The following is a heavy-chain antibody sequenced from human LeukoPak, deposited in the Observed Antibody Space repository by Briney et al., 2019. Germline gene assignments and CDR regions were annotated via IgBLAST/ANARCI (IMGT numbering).Heavy chain of an antibody. D-gene: IGHD4-17*01. J-gene: IGHJ4*02. V-gene: IGHV3-7*03. Sequence: GGSLRLSCAASGFTFRSYWMSWVRQAPGKGLEWVANIKQDGSEKYYVDSVKGRFTISRDNAKNSLYLQMNSLRAEDTAVYYCARRIDYGDHWGQGTLVTVSS. CDR1: GFTFRSYW. CDR3: ARRIDYGDH. CDR2: IKQDGSEK.